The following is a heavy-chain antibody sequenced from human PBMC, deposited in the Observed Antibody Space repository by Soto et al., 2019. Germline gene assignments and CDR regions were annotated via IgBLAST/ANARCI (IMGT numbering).Heavy chain of an antibody. D-gene: IGHD1-7*01. V-gene: IGHV1-2*02. J-gene: IGHJ5*02. CDR1: GYTFTGYY. CDR2: INPNSGCT. Sequence: EASVKVSFKASGYTFTGYYMHWVRQAPGQGLEWMGWINPNSGCTNYAQKFQGRVTMTRDTSISTAYMELSRLRSDDTAVYYCASGGWNYELSWGQGTLVTVSS. CDR3: ASGGWNYELS.